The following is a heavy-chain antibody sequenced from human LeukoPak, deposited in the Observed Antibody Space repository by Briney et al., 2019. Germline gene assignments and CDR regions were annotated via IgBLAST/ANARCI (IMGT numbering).Heavy chain of an antibody. CDR3: ARGQASGSFIIDY. V-gene: IGHV3-23*01. CDR1: GFTFSSYA. D-gene: IGHD3-10*01. J-gene: IGHJ4*02. CDR2: ISGSGGST. Sequence: PGGSLRLSCAASGFTFSSYAMSWVRQAPGKGLEWVSGISGSGGSTYYADSVKGRFTISRDNAKNSLYLQMDSLRAEDTAVYYCARGQASGSFIIDYWGQGTLVTVSS.